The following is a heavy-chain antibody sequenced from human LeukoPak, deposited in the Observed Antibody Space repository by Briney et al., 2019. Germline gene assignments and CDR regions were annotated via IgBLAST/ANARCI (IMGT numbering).Heavy chain of an antibody. V-gene: IGHV4-39*01. CDR2: IYYSGST. Sequence: SETLSLTCTVSGGSISSSSYHWGWIRQPPGKGLEWIGSIYYSGSTYYNPSLKSRVTISVDTSKNQFSLKLSSVTAADTAVYYCARHGLTMAIDYWGQGTLVTVSS. CDR1: GGSISSSSYH. J-gene: IGHJ4*02. D-gene: IGHD3-10*01. CDR3: ARHGLTMAIDY.